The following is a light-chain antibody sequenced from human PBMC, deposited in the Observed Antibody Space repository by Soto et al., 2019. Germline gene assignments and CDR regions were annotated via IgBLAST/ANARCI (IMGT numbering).Light chain of an antibody. CDR1: QTVSSSY. V-gene: IGKV3-20*01. J-gene: IGKJ1*01. Sequence: EIVLTQSPGTLSLSPGERATLSCRASQTVSSSYVAWYQQKPGQAPRLLMYGTSTRATGIPDRFSGSGSGTDFSLTISRLEPKDFAVYYCHQYGGSPTWTFGQGTKVENK. CDR2: GTS. CDR3: HQYGGSPTWT.